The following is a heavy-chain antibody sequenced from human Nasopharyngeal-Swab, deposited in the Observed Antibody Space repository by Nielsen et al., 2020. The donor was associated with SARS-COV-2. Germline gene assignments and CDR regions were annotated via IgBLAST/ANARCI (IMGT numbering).Heavy chain of an antibody. V-gene: IGHV1-69*06. J-gene: IGHJ3*02. CDR2: IIPIFGTA. Sequence: SVKVSCKASGYTFTSYYMHWVRQAPGQGLEWMGGIIPIFGTANYAQKFQGRVTITADKSTSTAYMELSSLRSEDTAVYYCARDHRGLRYFDWLLPEYAFDIWGQGTMVTVSS. CDR3: ARDHRGLRYFDWLLPEYAFDI. D-gene: IGHD3-9*01. CDR1: GYTFTSYY.